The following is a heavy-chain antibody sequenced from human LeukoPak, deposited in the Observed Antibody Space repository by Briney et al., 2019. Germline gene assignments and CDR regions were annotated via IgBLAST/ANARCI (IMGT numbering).Heavy chain of an antibody. J-gene: IGHJ5*02. V-gene: IGHV7-4-1*02. CDR1: GYTFTGYY. Sequence: EASVKVSCKASGYTFTGYYMHWVRQAPGQGLEWMGWINTNTGNPTYAQGFTGRFVFSLDTSVSTAYLQISSLKAEDTAVYYCAREAYYYDSSGYYYRWFDPWGQGTLVTVSS. CDR2: INTNTGNP. D-gene: IGHD3-22*01. CDR3: AREAYYYDSSGYYYRWFDP.